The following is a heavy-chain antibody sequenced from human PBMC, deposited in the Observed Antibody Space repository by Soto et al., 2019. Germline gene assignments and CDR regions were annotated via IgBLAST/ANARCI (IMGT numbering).Heavy chain of an antibody. V-gene: IGHV3-74*01. Sequence: EVQLVESGGGLVQPGESLRLSCAASGFTFSTYWMHWVRQAPGKGLVWVSRINSDGSSTTYADSVKGRFTISRDNAKNTLYLQMNSLRAEDTAVYYYDRGYSLFAGDWGQGTLVTVFS. D-gene: IGHD1-26*01. CDR2: INSDGSST. J-gene: IGHJ4*02. CDR1: GFTFSTYW. CDR3: DRGYSLFAGD.